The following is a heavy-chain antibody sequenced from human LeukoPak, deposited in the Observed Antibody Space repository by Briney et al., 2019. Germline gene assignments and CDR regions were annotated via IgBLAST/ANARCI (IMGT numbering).Heavy chain of an antibody. Sequence: ASVKVSCKTSGYSFTDYFIHWVRQAPGQGLEWMGWINTKSGRTSSARKFQGRVTMTRDPSITTVYMDMAWLTSDDTAIYFCARADFIDAGPYLIGPWGQGTLVTVSS. D-gene: IGHD3-3*01. CDR3: ARADFIDAGPYLIGP. CDR2: INTKSGRT. V-gene: IGHV1-2*02. J-gene: IGHJ5*02. CDR1: GYSFTDYF.